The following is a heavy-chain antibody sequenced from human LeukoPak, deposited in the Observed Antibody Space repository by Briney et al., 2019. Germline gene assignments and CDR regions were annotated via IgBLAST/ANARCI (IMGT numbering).Heavy chain of an antibody. V-gene: IGHV1-18*01. CDR2: ISAYNGNT. D-gene: IGHD2-2*01. CDR3: ARVEYCSSTSCYAAYYYYMDV. J-gene: IGHJ6*03. Sequence: ASVKVSCKASGYTFTSYDINWVRQATGQGLEWMGWISAYNGNTNYAQKLQGRVTMTTDTSTSTAYMELRSLRSDDTAVYYCARVEYCSSTSCYAAYYYYMDVWGKGTTVTISS. CDR1: GYTFTSYD.